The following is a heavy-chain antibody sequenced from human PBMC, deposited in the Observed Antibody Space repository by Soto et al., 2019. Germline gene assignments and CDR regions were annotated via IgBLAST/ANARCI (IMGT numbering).Heavy chain of an antibody. Sequence: SETLSLTCTVSGGSISSGCYYWSWIRQHPGKGLEWIGYIYYSGNTDYNPSPKSRVTISVDTSKNQFSLKLSSVTAADTAVYYCARDWHYYDSSGYPRVYGMDVWGQGTTVTVSS. J-gene: IGHJ6*02. CDR1: GGSISSGCYY. CDR3: ARDWHYYDSSGYPRVYGMDV. CDR2: IYYSGNT. D-gene: IGHD3-22*01. V-gene: IGHV4-61*01.